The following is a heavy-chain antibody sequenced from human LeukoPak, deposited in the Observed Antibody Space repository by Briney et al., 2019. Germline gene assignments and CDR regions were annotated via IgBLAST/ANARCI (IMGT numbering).Heavy chain of an antibody. D-gene: IGHD2-15*01. V-gene: IGHV3-23*01. CDR3: ARDRLERVVAGTVDC. Sequence: GGSLRLSCAASGFTFSSYAMSWVRQAPGKGLERVSAISGSGGSTYYADSVKGRFTISRDNSKNTLYLQMNSLRAEDTAVYYCARDRLERVVAGTVDCWGQGTLVTVSS. J-gene: IGHJ4*02. CDR1: GFTFSSYA. CDR2: ISGSGGST.